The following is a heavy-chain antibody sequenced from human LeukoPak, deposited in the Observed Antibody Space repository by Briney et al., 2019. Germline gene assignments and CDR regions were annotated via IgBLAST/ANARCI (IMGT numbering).Heavy chain of an antibody. CDR3: ARRYCSGADCYGGDSYYYMDV. V-gene: IGHV4-39*01. D-gene: IGHD2-2*01. Sequence: SETLSLTCTVSGGSISSSSYYWGWIRQPPGKGLEWIGSIYYSGSTYYNPSLKSRVTISIDTSKNQFSLRLTSVTAADTAVYYCARRYCSGADCYGGDSYYYMDVWGKGTTVTISS. CDR2: IYYSGST. J-gene: IGHJ6*03. CDR1: GGSISSSSYY.